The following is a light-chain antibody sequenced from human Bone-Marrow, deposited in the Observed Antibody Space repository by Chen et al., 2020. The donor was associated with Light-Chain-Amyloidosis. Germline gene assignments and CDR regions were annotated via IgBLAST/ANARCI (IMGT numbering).Light chain of an antibody. V-gene: IGKV3-20*01. J-gene: IGKJ4*01. CDR2: GSS. CDR3: QQYGTSPLT. Sequence: EIVLTQSPGTLSLSPGEGANHSCRASQTISSNYLTWYQQKFGQAPRILIYGSSSRATGIPDRFTGSGSGTDFTLTINRLEPEDFAMYYCQQYGTSPLTFGGGTKVEIK. CDR1: QTISSNY.